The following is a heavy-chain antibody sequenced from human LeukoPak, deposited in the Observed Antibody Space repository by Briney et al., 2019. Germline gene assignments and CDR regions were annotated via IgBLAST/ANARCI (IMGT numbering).Heavy chain of an antibody. CDR3: ARTVTAIAPWYFDY. V-gene: IGHV4-39*01. CDR2: IYYSGST. D-gene: IGHD2-21*02. J-gene: IGHJ4*02. CDR1: RGSISSSGYY. Sequence: SETLSLTCTVSRGSISSSGYYWGWIRQPPGKGLEWIGSIYYSGSTYYNPSLKSRVTISVDTSKNQFSLKLSSVTAADTAVYYCARTVTAIAPWYFDYWGQGTLVTVSS.